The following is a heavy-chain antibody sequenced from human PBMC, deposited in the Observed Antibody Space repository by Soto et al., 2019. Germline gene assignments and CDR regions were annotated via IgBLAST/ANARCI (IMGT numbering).Heavy chain of an antibody. J-gene: IGHJ4*02. D-gene: IGHD6-25*01. CDR3: AKSLTQAAFDS. V-gene: IGHV4-31*03. Sequence: QVQLQESGPGLVKPSETLSLTCTVSGGSISRGGHYWNWIRQRPGKGLEWIGYIYATGNSYYKPSLRNRVSISLDTSKNQVSLQLTSVTAADTAVYYFAKSLTQAAFDSWGQGALGTVSS. CDR2: IYATGNS. CDR1: GGSISRGGHY.